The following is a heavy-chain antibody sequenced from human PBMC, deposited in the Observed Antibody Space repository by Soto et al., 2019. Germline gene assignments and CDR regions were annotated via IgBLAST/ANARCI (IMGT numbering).Heavy chain of an antibody. CDR2: ISSSSSTI. CDR1: GFTFSSNS. J-gene: IGHJ5*02. V-gene: IGHV3-48*02. Sequence: EVQVVESGGGWVQLGGSLRLSCAASGFTFSSNSMNWVRQAPGKGLEWISYISSSSSTIYADSVKGRFTISRDNAKNSLYLQMNSLRDEDTAVYYCARVIWSGHLTSDLWGQGTLVTVSS. D-gene: IGHD3-3*01. CDR3: ARVIWSGHLTSDL.